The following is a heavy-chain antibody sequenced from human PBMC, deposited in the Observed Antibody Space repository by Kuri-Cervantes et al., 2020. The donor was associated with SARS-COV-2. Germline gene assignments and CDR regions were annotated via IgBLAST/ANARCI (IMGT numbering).Heavy chain of an antibody. CDR2: IIPFVGIA. V-gene: IGHV1-69*04. CDR1: GGIFSTYG. Sequence: SVKVSCKTSGGIFSTYGINWVRQAPGQGLEWMGRIIPFVGIANYAQKFQGRVTITADKSTSTAYMELSSLRSEDTAVYYCARTYYDSSGYPSPFDYWGQGTLVTVSS. CDR3: ARTYYDSSGYPSPFDY. J-gene: IGHJ4*02. D-gene: IGHD3-22*01.